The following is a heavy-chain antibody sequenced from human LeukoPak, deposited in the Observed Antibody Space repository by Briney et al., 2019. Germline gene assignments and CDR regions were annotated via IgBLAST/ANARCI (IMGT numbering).Heavy chain of an antibody. D-gene: IGHD1-26*01. CDR2: INPNSGGT. V-gene: IGHV1-2*02. Sequence: GASVKVSCKVSGYTLTELSMHWVRQAPGQGLEWMGWINPNSGGTNYAQKFQGRVTMTRDTSISTAYMELSRLRSDDTAVYYCARDRGGSFHFDYWGQGTLVTVSS. CDR1: GYTLTELS. CDR3: ARDRGGSFHFDY. J-gene: IGHJ4*02.